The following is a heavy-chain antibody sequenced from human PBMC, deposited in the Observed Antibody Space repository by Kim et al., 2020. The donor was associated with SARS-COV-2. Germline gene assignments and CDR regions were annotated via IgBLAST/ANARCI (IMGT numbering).Heavy chain of an antibody. CDR1: GFTFSSYG. D-gene: IGHD6-13*01. Sequence: GGSLRLSCAASGFTFSSYGMHWVRQAPGKGLEWVAVIWYDGSNKYYADSVKGRFTISRDNSKNTLYLQMNSLRAEDTAVYYCARDNMIGGQQPVAWGQGTRVTVSS. CDR2: IWYDGSNK. CDR3: ARDNMIGGQQPVA. V-gene: IGHV3-33*01. J-gene: IGHJ4*02.